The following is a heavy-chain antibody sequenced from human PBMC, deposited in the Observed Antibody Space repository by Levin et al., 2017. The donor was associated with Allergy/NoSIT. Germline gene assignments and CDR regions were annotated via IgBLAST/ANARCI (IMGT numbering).Heavy chain of an antibody. CDR3: ARDPRIAARPRPPAASHAGVFDY. D-gene: IGHD6-6*01. J-gene: IGHJ4*02. V-gene: IGHV7-4-1*02. CDR2: INTNTGNP. CDR1: GYTFTSYA. Sequence: ASVKVSCKASGYTFTSYAMNWVRQAPGQGLEWMGWINTNTGNPTYAQGFTGRFVFSLDTSVSTAYLQISSLKAEDTAVYYCARDPRIAARPRPPAASHAGVFDYWGQGTLVTVSS.